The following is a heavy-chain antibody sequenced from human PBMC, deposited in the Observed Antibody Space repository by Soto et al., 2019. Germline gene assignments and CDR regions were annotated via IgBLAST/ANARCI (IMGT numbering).Heavy chain of an antibody. CDR2: TIPIFGTA. D-gene: IGHD1-26*01. CDR3: ARDGGRHSGGIDY. V-gene: IGHV1-69*01. CDR1: GGTFSSYS. J-gene: IGHJ4*02. Sequence: QVQLVQSGPEVKKPGSSVKVSCKASGGTFSSYSINSVRQAPGQGLEWMGETIPIFGTANYAQKFQGRVRITADESTSTAYMELSSLRSEDTAVYYCARDGGRHSGGIDYWGQGTLVTVSS.